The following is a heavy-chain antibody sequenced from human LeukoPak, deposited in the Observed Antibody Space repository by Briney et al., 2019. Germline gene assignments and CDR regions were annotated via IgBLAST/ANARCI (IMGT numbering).Heavy chain of an antibody. CDR3: AAEIFTGTTGFDY. Sequence: SVKVSCKASGFTLTNSAVQWVRQARGQRLESIGWIAVDSENTNYAQKFKERVSITRDMSTSTAYMELSSLRSEDTAVYYCAAEIFTGTTGFDYWGQGTLVTVSS. D-gene: IGHD1-1*01. CDR2: IAVDSENT. CDR1: GFTLTNSA. V-gene: IGHV1-58*01. J-gene: IGHJ4*02.